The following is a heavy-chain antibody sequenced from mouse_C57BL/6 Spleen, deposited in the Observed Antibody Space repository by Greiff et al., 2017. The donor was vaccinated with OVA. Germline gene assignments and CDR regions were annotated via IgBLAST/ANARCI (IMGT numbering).Heavy chain of an antibody. V-gene: IGHV3-1*01. CDR3: ARDSYYGSSYDWFAY. CDR1: GYSITSGYD. J-gene: IGHJ3*01. Sequence: EVHLVESGPGMVKPSQSLSLTCTVTGYSITSGYDWHWIRHFPGNKLEWMGYISYSGSTNYNPSLKSRISITHDTSKNHFFLKLNSVTTEDTATYYCARDSYYGSSYDWFAYWGQGTLVTVSA. CDR2: ISYSGST. D-gene: IGHD1-1*01.